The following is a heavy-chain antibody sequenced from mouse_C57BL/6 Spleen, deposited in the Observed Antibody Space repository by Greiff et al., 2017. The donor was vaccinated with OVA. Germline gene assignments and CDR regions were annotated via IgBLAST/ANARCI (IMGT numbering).Heavy chain of an antibody. CDR1: GYAFSSYW. CDR3: ARSNYSNDYFDY. Sequence: VQLQESGAELVKPGASVKISCKASGYAFSSYWMNWVKQRPGKGLEWIGQIYPGDGDTNYNGKFKGKATLTADKSSSTAYMQLSSLTSEDSAVYFCARSNYSNDYFDYWGQGTTLTVSS. J-gene: IGHJ2*01. D-gene: IGHD2-5*01. CDR2: IYPGDGDT. V-gene: IGHV1-80*01.